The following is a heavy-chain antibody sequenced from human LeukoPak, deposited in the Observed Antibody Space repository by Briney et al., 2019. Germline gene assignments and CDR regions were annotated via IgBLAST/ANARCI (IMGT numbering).Heavy chain of an antibody. J-gene: IGHJ5*02. D-gene: IGHD6-13*01. Sequence: SETLSLTCTVSGGSISSSSYYWGWIRQPPGKGLEWIGSIYYSGSTYYNPSLKSRVTISVDTSKNQFSLKLSSVTAADTAVYYCARRQLVPSVSYNWFDPWGQGTLVTVSS. CDR1: GGSISSSSYY. V-gene: IGHV4-39*07. CDR3: ARRQLVPSVSYNWFDP. CDR2: IYYSGST.